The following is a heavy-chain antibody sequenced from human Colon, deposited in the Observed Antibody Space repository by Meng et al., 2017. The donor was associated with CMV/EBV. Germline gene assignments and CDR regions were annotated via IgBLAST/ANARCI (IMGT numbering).Heavy chain of an antibody. Sequence: GGSLRLSCAASGLTLTDAWMHWVRQTPEKGLEWVGRIKTKGEGGTTDYASPVKGRFTISIDETRNTLLLQMNSLKTEDTAVYYCNTMVLERHCRIHTNCLGGHWGQGTLVTVSS. CDR1: GLTLTDAW. D-gene: IGHD1-1*01. CDR2: IKTKGEGGTT. V-gene: IGHV3-15*01. J-gene: IGHJ4*02. CDR3: NTMVLERHCRIHTNCLGGH.